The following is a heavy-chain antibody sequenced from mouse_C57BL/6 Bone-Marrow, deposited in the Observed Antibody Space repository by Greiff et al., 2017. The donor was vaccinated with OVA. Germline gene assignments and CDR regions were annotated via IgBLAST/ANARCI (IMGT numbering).Heavy chain of an antibody. D-gene: IGHD2-2*01. J-gene: IGHJ1*03. Sequence: ESGPGLVKPSQSLSLTCSVTGYSIPSGYYWNWIRQFPGNKLEWMGCISYDGSNNYNPSLKNRISITRHTSTNQFFLKLNFVTSEDTATYYCARLSRLPRGYFDVWGTGTTVTVSS. CDR2: ISYDGSN. V-gene: IGHV3-6*01. CDR1: GYSIPSGYY. CDR3: ARLSRLPRGYFDV.